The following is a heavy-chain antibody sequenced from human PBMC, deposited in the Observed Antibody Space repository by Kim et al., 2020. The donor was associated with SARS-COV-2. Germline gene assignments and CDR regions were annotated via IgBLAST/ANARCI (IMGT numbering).Heavy chain of an antibody. CDR3: ARGLDYARSPVFDN. CDR1: GFSLTNYD. J-gene: IGHJ4*02. CDR2: IDIGCDT. Sequence: GGSLRLSCAASGFSLTNYDMHWVRQVPGKGLEWVSSIDIGCDTYYGDSVKGRCTISRENDKNSLHLQMVRLRVGDSAVYFCARGLDYARSPVFDNWGQGIRVTVSS. D-gene: IGHD2-2*01. V-gene: IGHV3-13*01.